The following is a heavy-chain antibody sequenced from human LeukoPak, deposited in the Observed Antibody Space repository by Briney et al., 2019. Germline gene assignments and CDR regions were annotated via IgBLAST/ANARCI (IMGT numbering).Heavy chain of an antibody. J-gene: IGHJ4*02. V-gene: IGHV3-53*01. CDR3: ARRAGEYSHPYDY. CDR1: GFTVSINS. CDR2: IYSGGNT. Sequence: GSLRLSCTVSGFTVSINSMSWVRQAPGKGLEWVSFIYSGGNTHYSDSVKGRFTISRDNSKNTLYLQMNSLRADDTAVYYCARRAGEYSHPYDYWGQGTLVTVSS. D-gene: IGHD4-17*01.